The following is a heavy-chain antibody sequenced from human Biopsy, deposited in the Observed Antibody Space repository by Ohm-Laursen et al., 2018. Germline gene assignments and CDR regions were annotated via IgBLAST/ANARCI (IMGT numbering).Heavy chain of an antibody. J-gene: IGHJ2*01. D-gene: IGHD3-9*01. CDR3: VREPKTGTAEAWYFDL. Sequence: SQTLSLTCGASGASVKTSGYFWAWIRQRPGKGLEWIGYISYNERTHYNPSLTSRLAISFDTSNNRISLQLRSVSVADTAVYYCVREPKTGTAEAWYFDLWGRGSPVTAPS. V-gene: IGHV4-31*11. CDR2: ISYNERT. CDR1: GASVKTSGYF.